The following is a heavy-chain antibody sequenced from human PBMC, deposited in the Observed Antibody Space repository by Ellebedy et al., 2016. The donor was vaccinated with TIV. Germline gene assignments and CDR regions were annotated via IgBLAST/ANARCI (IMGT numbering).Heavy chain of an antibody. CDR3: ATARRDPLYHGVDV. V-gene: IGHV4-39*01. CDR1: GGSISSRTRY. CDR2: VYFTGTT. D-gene: IGHD6-13*01. J-gene: IGHJ6*02. Sequence: MPSETLSLTCTVSGGSISSRTRYWGCFRQTPEKGLAWIGTVYFTGTTYYNPSLSSRITISADTSNNQFSLKLTSVTAADTAVYYCATARRDPLYHGVDVWGRGTTVTVSS.